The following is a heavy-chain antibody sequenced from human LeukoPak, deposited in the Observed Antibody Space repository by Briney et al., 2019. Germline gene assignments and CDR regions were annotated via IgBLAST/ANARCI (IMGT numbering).Heavy chain of an antibody. CDR3: ARDRLGPSFSVSHFDL. CDR2: INYNGAIT. Sequence: GGSLRLSCATSGFTFVDYGLSWVRRAPGKGLEWLCAINYNGAITDYADSVKGRFTISRDNAKNSLDLRMDSLRAEGTTLYYWARDRLGPSFSVSHFDLWGQGTLVTVSS. V-gene: IGHV3-20*04. J-gene: IGHJ4*02. D-gene: IGHD3-3*02. CDR1: GFTFVDYG.